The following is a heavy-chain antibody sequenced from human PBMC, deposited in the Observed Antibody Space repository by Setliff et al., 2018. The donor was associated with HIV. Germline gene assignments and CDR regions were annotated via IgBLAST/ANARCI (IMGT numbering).Heavy chain of an antibody. CDR3: ARGLSSYFDFWSGYYNNYYYYYMDV. D-gene: IGHD3-3*01. CDR1: GGSISSYY. CDR2: IYYNGNT. V-gene: IGHV4-59*01. Sequence: SETLSLTCTVSGGSISSYYWSWIRQPPGKGLEWIGYIYYNGNTNHNPSLKSRVTIAVDTSKNQLSLKLSSVTAADTAVYYCARGLSSYFDFWSGYYNNYYYYYMDVWGKGTTVTVSS. J-gene: IGHJ6*03.